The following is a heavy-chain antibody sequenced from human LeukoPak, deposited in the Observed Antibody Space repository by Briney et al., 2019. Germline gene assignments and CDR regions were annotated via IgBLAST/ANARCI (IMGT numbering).Heavy chain of an antibody. CDR3: ARGGGGSPYYFDY. CDR1: GGSISSYY. D-gene: IGHD2-15*01. Sequence: SETLSLTCTVSGGSISSYYWSWIRQPPGKGLEWIGYIYYSGSTNYNPSLKSRVTISVDTSKDQFSLKLSSVTAVDTAVYYRARGGGGSPYYFDYWGQGTLVTVSS. V-gene: IGHV4-59*01. CDR2: IYYSGST. J-gene: IGHJ4*02.